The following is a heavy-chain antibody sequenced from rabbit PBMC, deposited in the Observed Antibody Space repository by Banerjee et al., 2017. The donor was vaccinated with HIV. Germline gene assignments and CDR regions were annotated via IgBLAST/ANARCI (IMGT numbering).Heavy chain of an antibody. CDR2: IYPDYGST. CDR3: ARGGYASSSGYYDV. J-gene: IGHJ4*01. Sequence: QEQLVESGGGLVTLGGSLKLSCKASGIDFSSYGISWVRQAPGKGLEWIAYIYPDYGSTDYASWVNGRFTISLDNAQNTVFLQMTSLTAADTATYFCARGGYASSSGYYDVWGQGTLVTDS. CDR1: GIDFSSYG. D-gene: IGHD1-1*01. V-gene: IGHV1S47*01.